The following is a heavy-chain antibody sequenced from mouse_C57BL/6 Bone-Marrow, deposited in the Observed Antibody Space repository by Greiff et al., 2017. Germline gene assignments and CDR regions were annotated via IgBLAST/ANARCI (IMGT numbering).Heavy chain of an antibody. CDR1: GYTFTDYY. V-gene: IGHV1-76*01. Sequence: QVQLQQSGAELVRPGASVKLSCKASGYTFTDYYINWVKQRPGQGLEWIARIYPGSGNTYYNEKFKGKATLTAEKSSSTAYMQLSSLTSEDSAVYFCACNYYGSRMYFDVWGTGTTVTVSS. CDR3: ACNYYGSRMYFDV. D-gene: IGHD1-1*01. CDR2: IYPGSGNT. J-gene: IGHJ1*03.